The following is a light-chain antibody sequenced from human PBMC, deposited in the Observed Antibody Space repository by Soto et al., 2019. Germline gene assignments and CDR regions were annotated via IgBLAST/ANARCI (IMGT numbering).Light chain of an antibody. Sequence: EIVMTQSPATLSVSPGERVTLSCRASQRVSRNFAWYRQKPGQAPTLLIYGTSTRATGIPARFSGSGSGTECTLTISSLQSEDFATYYCQQYNNWPYTFGQGTKLEIK. CDR2: GTS. J-gene: IGKJ2*01. CDR1: QRVSRN. CDR3: QQYNNWPYT. V-gene: IGKV3-15*01.